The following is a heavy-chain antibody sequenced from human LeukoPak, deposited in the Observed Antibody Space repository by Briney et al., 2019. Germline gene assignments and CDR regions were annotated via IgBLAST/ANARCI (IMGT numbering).Heavy chain of an antibody. CDR3: AKDQRFLECFDY. D-gene: IGHD3-3*01. CDR1: GFTFSDHH. CDR2: ISGSGGST. V-gene: IGHV3-23*01. Sequence: GGSLRLSCAASGFTFSDHHMDWVRQAPGKGLEWVSAISGSGGSTYYADSVKGRFTISRDNSKNTLYLQMNSLRAEDTAVYYCAKDQRFLECFDYWGQGTLVTVSS. J-gene: IGHJ4*02.